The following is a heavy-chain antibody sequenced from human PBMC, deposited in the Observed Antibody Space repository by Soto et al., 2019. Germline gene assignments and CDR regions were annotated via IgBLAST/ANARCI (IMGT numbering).Heavy chain of an antibody. V-gene: IGHV5-51*01. CDR1: GDSFSSYW. CDR3: ARHRDGSGSYYNSYYYYGMDV. Sequence: GESLKISFKGSGDSFSSYWRGWVRQMTGKGLAWMGIISPGDSDPRYSPSFQGQVTISADKSISTAYLQWSSLKASDTAMYYCARHRDGSGSYYNSYYYYGMDVWGQGTTVTVSS. D-gene: IGHD3-10*01. CDR2: ISPGDSDP. J-gene: IGHJ6*02.